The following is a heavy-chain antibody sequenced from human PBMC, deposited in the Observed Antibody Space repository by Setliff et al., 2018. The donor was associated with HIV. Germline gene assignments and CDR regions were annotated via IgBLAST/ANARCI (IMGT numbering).Heavy chain of an antibody. CDR2: INPNSGGT. CDR1: GYTFTGYY. CDR3: ARDDGGYNYAEAFDV. D-gene: IGHD3-16*01. Sequence: ASVKVSCKASGYTFTGYYMHWVRQAPGQGLEWMGWINPNSGGTNYAQNFQGRVTMTRDTSISTAYLELSRLRSDDTAVYYCARDDGGYNYAEAFDVWGQGTMVTVSS. J-gene: IGHJ3*01. V-gene: IGHV1-2*02.